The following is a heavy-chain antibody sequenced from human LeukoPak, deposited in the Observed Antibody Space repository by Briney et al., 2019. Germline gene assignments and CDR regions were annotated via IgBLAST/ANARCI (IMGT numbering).Heavy chain of an antibody. J-gene: IGHJ4*02. D-gene: IGHD3-22*01. Sequence: ASVKVSCKASGYTFTSYYMHWVRQAPGQGLEWMGIINPSGGSTSYAQKFQGRVTMTRDTSISTAYMELSRLRSDDTAVYYCARDSLYGAYYYDSSGYPDYWGQGTLVTVSS. CDR1: GYTFTSYY. CDR3: ARDSLYGAYYYDSSGYPDY. CDR2: INPSGGST. V-gene: IGHV1-46*01.